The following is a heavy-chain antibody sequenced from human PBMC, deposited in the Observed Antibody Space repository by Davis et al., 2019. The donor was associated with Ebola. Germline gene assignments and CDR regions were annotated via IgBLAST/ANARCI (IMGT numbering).Heavy chain of an antibody. CDR2: FGTSGDT. Sequence: PGGPLRLSFPPPGFLFISYVMSCVPPAPGKRLAWVSSFGTSGDTYYADSVMGRFTISRENSKNTLYLQMNGLRVDDTAIYYCAKDTSNIWFDIWGQGTMVTVSS. CDR3: AKDTSNIWFDI. CDR1: GFLFISYV. J-gene: IGHJ3*02. V-gene: IGHV3-23*01. D-gene: IGHD1-26*01.